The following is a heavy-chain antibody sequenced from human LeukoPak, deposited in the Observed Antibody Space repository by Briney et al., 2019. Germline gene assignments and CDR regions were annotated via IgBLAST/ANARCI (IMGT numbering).Heavy chain of an antibody. Sequence: SETLSLTCTVSGGSISSSSYYWGWIRQPPGKGLEWIGSIYYSGSTYYNPSLKSRVTISVDTSKNQFSLKLSSVTAADTAVYYCARRLRYYDSSGYYYHAFDIWGQGTMVTVPS. CDR3: ARRLRYYDSSGYYYHAFDI. D-gene: IGHD3-22*01. J-gene: IGHJ3*02. CDR2: IYYSGST. V-gene: IGHV4-39*01. CDR1: GGSISSSSYY.